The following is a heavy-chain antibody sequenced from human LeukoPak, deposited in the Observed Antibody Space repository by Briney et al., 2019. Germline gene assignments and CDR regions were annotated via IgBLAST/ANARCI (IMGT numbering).Heavy chain of an antibody. V-gene: IGHV1-46*01. Sequence: ASVKVSCKASGYTFINYYMHWVRQAPGQGLEWVGVINPNDRTTSYAQKFQGRVTMTRDTSTSTVYMELSSLRSEDTALYYCARSYEDTASYFWGQGTLVTVSS. CDR3: ARSYEDTASYF. CDR1: GYTFINYY. J-gene: IGHJ4*02. CDR2: INPNDRTT. D-gene: IGHD5-18*01.